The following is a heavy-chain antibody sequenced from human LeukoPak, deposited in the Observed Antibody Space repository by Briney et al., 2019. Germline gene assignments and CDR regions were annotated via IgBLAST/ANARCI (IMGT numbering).Heavy chain of an antibody. V-gene: IGHV3-30*18. CDR3: AKSWRIDY. J-gene: IGHJ4*02. Sequence: GGSLRLSCATSGFTFSSYGMHWVRQAPGKGLEWVAVISYDGSNKYYADSVKGRFTISRDNSKNTLYLQMNSLRAEDTAVYYCAKSWRIDYWGQGTLVTVSS. CDR2: ISYDGSNK. CDR1: GFTFSSYG. D-gene: IGHD6-13*01.